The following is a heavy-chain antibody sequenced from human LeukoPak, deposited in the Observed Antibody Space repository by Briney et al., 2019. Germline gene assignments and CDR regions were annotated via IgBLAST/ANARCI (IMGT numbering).Heavy chain of an antibody. CDR1: GGSFTGYY. D-gene: IGHD6-13*01. CDR2: IAHTGST. CDR3: ARHYGSSSSWYIGAFDI. Sequence: SETLSLTCAVYGGSFTGYYWTWIRQPPGKGLECIGEIAHTGSTNYNPSLKSRVTISMDTSRNEFSLQPTSLTAADTAVYYCARHYGSSSSWYIGAFDIWGQGTMVTVSS. J-gene: IGHJ3*02. V-gene: IGHV4-34*01.